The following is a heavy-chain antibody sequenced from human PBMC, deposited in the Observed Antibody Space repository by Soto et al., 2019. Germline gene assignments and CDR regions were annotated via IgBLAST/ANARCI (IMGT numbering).Heavy chain of an antibody. CDR1: GGSISTGGYY. V-gene: IGHV4-31*03. CDR2: IYFSGSA. D-gene: IGHD3-10*01. J-gene: IGHJ4*02. CDR3: ARFYYGSGSLTVRAPDD. Sequence: PSETLSLTCTVSGGSISTGGYYWSWIRQHPGEGLEWIGYIYFSGSAYYNPSLQSRLTMSVDTSKNQFSLKLNSVTAADTAVYYCARFYYGSGSLTVRAPDDWGQGSLVTVSS.